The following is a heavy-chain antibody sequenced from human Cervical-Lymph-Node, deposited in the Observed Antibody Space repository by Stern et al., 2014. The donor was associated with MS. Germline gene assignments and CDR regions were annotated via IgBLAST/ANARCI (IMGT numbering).Heavy chain of an antibody. J-gene: IGHJ4*02. D-gene: IGHD6-19*01. Sequence: EVQLVQSGAEVKRPGASLRISCKGSGYSFSIKWIAWVRQMPGKGLEWMGVVYPGDSDIRDSPSFQGQVTISADKSITTAYLQWSSLKASDTAMYYCARHKGGSGWSFDFWGQGTLVTVSS. V-gene: IGHV5-51*01. CDR2: VYPGDSDI. CDR1: GYSFSIKW. CDR3: ARHKGGSGWSFDF.